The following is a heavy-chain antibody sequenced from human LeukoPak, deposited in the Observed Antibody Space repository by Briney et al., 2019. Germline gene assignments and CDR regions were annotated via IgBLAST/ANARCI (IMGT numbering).Heavy chain of an antibody. CDR1: GGSFSGYY. CDR3: ARGVDYDILTGYQIPHLDY. D-gene: IGHD3-9*01. CDR2: INHSGST. V-gene: IGHV4-34*01. J-gene: IGHJ4*02. Sequence: SETLSLTCAVYGGSFSGYYWSWIRQPPGKGLEWIGEINHSGSTNYNPSLKSRVTISVDTSKNQFSLKLSSVTAADTAVYYCARGVDYDILTGYQIPHLDYWGQGTLVTVSS.